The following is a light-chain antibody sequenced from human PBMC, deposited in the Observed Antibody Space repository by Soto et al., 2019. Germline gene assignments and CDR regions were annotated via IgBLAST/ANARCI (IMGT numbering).Light chain of an antibody. V-gene: IGKV1-9*01. Sequence: GDRVTITSRAGQGISGYVAWDQQKPGKAPELLIYAASTLATGVPSRFSGSSSGTQFTLTISSLQPEDFATYFCQHLNSYALSFGGGTKVEIK. J-gene: IGKJ4*01. CDR1: QGISGY. CDR2: AAS. CDR3: QHLNSYALS.